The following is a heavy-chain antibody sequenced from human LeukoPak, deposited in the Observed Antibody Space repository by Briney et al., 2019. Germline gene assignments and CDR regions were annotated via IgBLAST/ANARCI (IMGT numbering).Heavy chain of an antibody. Sequence: GGSLRLSCAASGFTFSSYWIHWVRQAPGKGLVWVSRINSDGSDSIYADSVKGRFTISRDNAQNTAYLQMDSLRAEDTAIYYCARGHATGCFDYWGLGTLVTVSS. CDR1: GFTFSSYW. CDR3: ARGHATGCFDY. D-gene: IGHD1-14*01. J-gene: IGHJ4*02. CDR2: INSDGSDS. V-gene: IGHV3-74*01.